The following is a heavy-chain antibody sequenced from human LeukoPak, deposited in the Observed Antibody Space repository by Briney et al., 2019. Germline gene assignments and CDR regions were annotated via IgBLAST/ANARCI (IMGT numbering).Heavy chain of an antibody. CDR1: GFTFSNNG. Sequence: GGSLRLSCAASGFTFSNNGMTWVRQAPGKGMEWVTGISGSGDTTYDAGSVKGRFTASRDNSKNILYLQMNSLRAEDTAIYYCAKTQGFFDHRGQGSLVTVSS. CDR2: ISGSGDTT. J-gene: IGHJ4*02. V-gene: IGHV3-23*01. CDR3: AKTQGFFDH.